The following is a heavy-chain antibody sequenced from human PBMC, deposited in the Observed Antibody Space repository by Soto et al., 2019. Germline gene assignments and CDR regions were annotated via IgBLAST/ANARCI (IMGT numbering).Heavy chain of an antibody. J-gene: IGHJ6*02. CDR3: ARVESQLRYFDRVYYYYGMDV. Sequence: GGSLRLSCAASGFTFSGYWMHWVRQAPGKGLVWVSRINSDGSSTSYADSVKGRFTISRDNAKNTLYLQMNSLRAEDTAVYYCARVESQLRYFDRVYYYYGMDVWGQWTTVTVSS. CDR1: GFTFSGYW. D-gene: IGHD3-9*01. V-gene: IGHV3-74*01. CDR2: INSDGSST.